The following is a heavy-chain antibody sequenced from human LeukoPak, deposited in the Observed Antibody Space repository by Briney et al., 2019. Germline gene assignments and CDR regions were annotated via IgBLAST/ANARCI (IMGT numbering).Heavy chain of an antibody. CDR2: VSQTGTT. Sequence: SGTLSLTCAVSGGSISSSNWWSWVRQPPGKGLEWIGEVSQTGTTYYDPSLTGRITKSVDRSRNQFSLTLRSATAADTGVYYCASHMAVPGTRGCDYWGQGIPVTVSS. V-gene: IGHV4-4*02. D-gene: IGHD6-19*01. CDR1: GGSISSSNW. CDR3: ASHMAVPGTRGCDY. J-gene: IGHJ4*02.